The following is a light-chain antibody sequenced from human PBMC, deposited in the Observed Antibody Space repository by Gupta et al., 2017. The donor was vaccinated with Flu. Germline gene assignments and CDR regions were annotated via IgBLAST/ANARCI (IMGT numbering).Light chain of an antibody. CDR1: SSNIGNNA. V-gene: IGLV1-44*01. Sequence: QSVLTQPPSASGTPGQRITISCSGSSSNIGNNAVTWYQHVPGTAPKLLIYSNYQRPSGVPDRFSGSKSGTSASLAISGLQSEDEADYYCAAWDDSGNDWVFGGGTKLTVL. CDR3: AAWDDSGNDWV. CDR2: SNY. J-gene: IGLJ3*02.